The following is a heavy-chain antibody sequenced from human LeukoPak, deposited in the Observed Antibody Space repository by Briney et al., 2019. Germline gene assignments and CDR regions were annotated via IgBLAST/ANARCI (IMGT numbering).Heavy chain of an antibody. D-gene: IGHD3-22*01. CDR3: AREDSSGYLGY. CDR2: IYYSGST. V-gene: IGHV4-61*01. J-gene: IGHJ4*02. Sequence: SETLSLTCNVSAGSVSSNIYYWNWIRQPPWKGLAWIGYIYYSGSTNYNPSLKSRVTISVDTSKNQCSLKLTSLTAADTAVDYCAREDSSGYLGYWGQGTLVTVSS. CDR1: AGSVSSNIYY.